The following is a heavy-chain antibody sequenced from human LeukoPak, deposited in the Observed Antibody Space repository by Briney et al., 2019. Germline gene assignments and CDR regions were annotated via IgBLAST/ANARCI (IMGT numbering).Heavy chain of an antibody. Sequence: ASVKVSCKASGYTFTGYYMHWVRQAPGQGLEWMGWINPNSGGTNYAQKFQGRVTMTRDTSISTAYMELSRLRSDDTAVYYCARVEVRGSYSRDDYWGQGTLVTVSS. J-gene: IGHJ4*02. V-gene: IGHV1-2*02. CDR1: GYTFTGYY. CDR3: ARVEVRGSYSRDDY. CDR2: INPNSGGT. D-gene: IGHD1-26*01.